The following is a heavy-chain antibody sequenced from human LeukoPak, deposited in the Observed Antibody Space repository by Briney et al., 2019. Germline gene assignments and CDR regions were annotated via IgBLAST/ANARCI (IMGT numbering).Heavy chain of an antibody. J-gene: IGHJ3*02. D-gene: IGHD2-2*01. CDR2: IIPIFGTA. V-gene: IGHV1-69*13. CDR3: ATLPRYCSSTSCSRFDAFDI. Sequence: SVKVSCKASGGTFSGYAISWVRQAPGQGLEWMGGIIPIFGTANYAQKFQGRVTITADESTSTAYMELSSLRSEDTAVYYCATLPRYCSSTSCSRFDAFDIWGQGTMVTVSS. CDR1: GGTFSGYA.